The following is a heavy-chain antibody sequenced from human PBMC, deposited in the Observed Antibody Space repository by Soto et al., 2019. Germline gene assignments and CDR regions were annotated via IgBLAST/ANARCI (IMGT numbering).Heavy chain of an antibody. CDR1: GYTFSGYH. V-gene: IGHV1-2*02. CDR3: ARDGIGFGY. J-gene: IGHJ4*02. D-gene: IGHD3-3*01. CDR2: INPNPNSGGT. Sequence: QVQLVQSGAEVKKPGASVKVSCKASGYTFSGYHMHWVRQAPGQGLEWMGWINPNPNSGGTKYAQKFQGRVTLTRDTSISTVYMELRRLSSDDTAIYYCARDGIGFGYWGQGTLVTVSS.